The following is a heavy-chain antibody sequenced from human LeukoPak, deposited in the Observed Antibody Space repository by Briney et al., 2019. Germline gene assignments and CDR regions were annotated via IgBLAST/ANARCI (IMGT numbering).Heavy chain of an antibody. J-gene: IGHJ5*02. V-gene: IGHV4-34*01. CDR3: ARERGRPIFGVVKHWFDP. Sequence: PSETLSLTCAVYGGSFSGYYWSWIRQPPGKGLGWIGAINHSGSTNYNQSLKSRVTISLDTSKNLFSLKLSSVTAADTAVYYCARERGRPIFGVVKHWFDPWGQGNLVTVSS. D-gene: IGHD3-3*01. CDR1: GGSFSGYY. CDR2: INHSGST.